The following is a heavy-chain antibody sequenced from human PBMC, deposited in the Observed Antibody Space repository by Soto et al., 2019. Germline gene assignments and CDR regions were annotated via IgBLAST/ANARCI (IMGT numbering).Heavy chain of an antibody. Sequence: TSETLSLTCAVSGDSISSDKWWSWVRQPPGKGLEWIGSIYYSGSTYYNPSLKSRVTISVDTSKNQFSLKLSSVTAADTAVYYCARLGYDSSRTPFDPWGQGTLVTVSS. V-gene: IGHV4-38-2*01. CDR1: GDSISSDKW. J-gene: IGHJ5*02. D-gene: IGHD3-22*01. CDR3: ARLGYDSSRTPFDP. CDR2: IYYSGST.